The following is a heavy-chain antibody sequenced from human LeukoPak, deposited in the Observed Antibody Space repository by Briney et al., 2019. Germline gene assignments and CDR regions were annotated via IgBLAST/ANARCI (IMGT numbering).Heavy chain of an antibody. J-gene: IGHJ5*02. CDR3: ARDPTTYYYDSSGLGSNWFDP. CDR1: GYTFTSYG. CDR2: ISAYNGNT. V-gene: IGHV1-18*01. Sequence: ASVKVSCEASGYTFTSYGISWVRQTPGQGLEWMGWISAYNGNTNYAQKLQGRVTMTTDTSTSTAYMELRSLRSDDTAVYYCARDPTTYYYDSSGLGSNWFDPWGQGTLVTVSS. D-gene: IGHD3-22*01.